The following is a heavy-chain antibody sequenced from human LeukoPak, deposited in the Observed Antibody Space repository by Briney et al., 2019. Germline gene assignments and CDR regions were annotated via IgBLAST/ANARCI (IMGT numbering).Heavy chain of an antibody. Sequence: GGSLRLSCLVSGLTFSNSRVNWVRQAPGKGLECVATIKRDGSEEYYVDSVRGRFTISRDNAKNSLYLQMHSLRVDDTAVYYYTSGRRLQWGQGTRVTVSS. CDR1: GLTFSNSR. V-gene: IGHV3-7*05. D-gene: IGHD4-11*01. J-gene: IGHJ1*01. CDR2: IKRDGSEE. CDR3: TSGRRLQ.